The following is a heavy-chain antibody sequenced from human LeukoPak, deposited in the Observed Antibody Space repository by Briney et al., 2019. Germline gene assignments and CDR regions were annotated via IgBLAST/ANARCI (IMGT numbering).Heavy chain of an antibody. D-gene: IGHD1-7*01. V-gene: IGHV3-74*01. J-gene: IGHJ4*02. CDR3: VKDDGNYGIDY. CDR2: INIEGTYT. Sequence: GGSLRLSCAAPGFTLSSYWMHWVRQGPGTGLVWVSRINIEGTYTNYADSVKGRFTISRDNAKSTLYLQMNSLRAEDTAVYFCVKDDGNYGIDYWGPGTLVTVSS. CDR1: GFTLSSYW.